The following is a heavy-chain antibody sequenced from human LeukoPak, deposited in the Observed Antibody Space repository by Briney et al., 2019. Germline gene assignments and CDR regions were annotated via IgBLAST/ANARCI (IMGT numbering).Heavy chain of an antibody. CDR3: ARDVSVSGMDV. D-gene: IGHD5/OR15-5a*01. CDR1: GFTFTDYW. CDR2: LKRVGREK. V-gene: IGHV3-7*01. J-gene: IGHJ6*02. Sequence: GGSLRLSCAASGFTFTDYWMSWVRQAPGKWLEWVANLKRVGREKYYGDSVKGRSTISRDNAKKSVYLQMNSLRAEDTAIYYCARDVSVSGMDVWGQGTTVIVSS.